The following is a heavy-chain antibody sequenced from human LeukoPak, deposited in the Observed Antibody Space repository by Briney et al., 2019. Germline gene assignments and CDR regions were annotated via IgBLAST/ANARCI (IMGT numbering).Heavy chain of an antibody. Sequence: SETLSLTCTVSGGSISSGGYYWSWIRQPPGKGLEWIGYIYYSGSTNYNPSLKSRVTISVDTSKNQFSLKLSSVTAADTAVYYCAREVTWELLGEHYFDYWGQGTLVTVSS. CDR3: AREVTWELLGEHYFDY. J-gene: IGHJ4*02. D-gene: IGHD1-26*01. CDR1: GGSISSGGYY. V-gene: IGHV4-61*08. CDR2: IYYSGST.